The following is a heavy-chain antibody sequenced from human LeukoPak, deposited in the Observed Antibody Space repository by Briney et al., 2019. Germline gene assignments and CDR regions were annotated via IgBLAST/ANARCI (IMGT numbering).Heavy chain of an antibody. J-gene: IGHJ3*01. CDR1: GGSISGYY. CDR2: MYYSGNT. Sequence: SETLSLTCTVSGGSISGYYCSWVRQPPGKGLEWIGHMYYSGNTNSNPSLKSRVTISVDTSKNQCSLKLSSVTAADTAVYYCARVNDYGSVLWGQGTRVTVSS. CDR3: ARVNDYGSVL. V-gene: IGHV4-59*01. D-gene: IGHD3-10*01.